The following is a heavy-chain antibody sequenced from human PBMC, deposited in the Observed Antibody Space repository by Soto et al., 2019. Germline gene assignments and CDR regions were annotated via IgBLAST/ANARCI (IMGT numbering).Heavy chain of an antibody. J-gene: IGHJ6*02. V-gene: IGHV3-21*01. D-gene: IGHD5-12*01. Sequence: GGSLRLSCAASGFTFSSYSMNWVRQAPGEGLEWVSSISSSSSYIYYADSVKGRFTISRDNAKNSLYLQMNSLRAEDTAVYYCARDPRDGYNYGDGMDVWGQGTTVTVSS. CDR3: ARDPRDGYNYGDGMDV. CDR1: GFTFSSYS. CDR2: ISSSSSYI.